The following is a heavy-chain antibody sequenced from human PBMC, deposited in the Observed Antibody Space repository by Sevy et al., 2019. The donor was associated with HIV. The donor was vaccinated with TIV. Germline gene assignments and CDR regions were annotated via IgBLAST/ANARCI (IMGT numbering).Heavy chain of an antibody. CDR2: TWYDGNNK. D-gene: IGHD4-17*01. CDR3: ARDHVKDGDLGDYYYSAMDV. CDR1: GFTFSNYG. J-gene: IGHJ6*02. V-gene: IGHV3-33*01. Sequence: GGSLRLSCAASGFTFSNYGIHWVRQAPGKGLEWVAVTWYDGNNKNYTDSVKGRFTISRDNARNSLYLQMNSLRAEDTAVYYCARDHVKDGDLGDYYYSAMDVWGQGTTVTVSS.